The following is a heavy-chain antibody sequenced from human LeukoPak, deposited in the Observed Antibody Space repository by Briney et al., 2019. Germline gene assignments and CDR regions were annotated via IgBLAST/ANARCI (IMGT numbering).Heavy chain of an antibody. CDR3: ARDVALIRGINLSYFDS. D-gene: IGHD3-10*01. V-gene: IGHV4-30-4*08. J-gene: IGHJ4*02. Sequence: SQTLSLTCTVSGDSFSSGDFYWCWIRQTPGKGLEWIGNIYYSASTSYNPSLKSRVAISIDTSKNQFSLRLRSVTAADTAVYYCARDVALIRGINLSYFDSWGPGTLVTVSS. CDR2: IYYSAST. CDR1: GDSFSSGDFY.